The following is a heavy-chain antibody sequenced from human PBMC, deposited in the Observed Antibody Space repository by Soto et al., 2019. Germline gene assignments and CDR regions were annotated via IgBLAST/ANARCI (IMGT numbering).Heavy chain of an antibody. CDR2: ILSQADGGTI. J-gene: IGHJ1*01. V-gene: IGHV3-15*06. CDR3: TTYDYIWGSERYGWAY. CDR1: GDNFRDAW. Sequence: EVQLVESGGDLVNVGGSLRLSCAASGDNFRDAWMSWVRQAPGKGLEWVARILSQADGGTINYAPPVRGRFTISRDDSKKFWYLKMNSVKTDDTAMYYCTTYDYIWGSERYGWAYGGQGPLVAVSS. D-gene: IGHD3-16*01.